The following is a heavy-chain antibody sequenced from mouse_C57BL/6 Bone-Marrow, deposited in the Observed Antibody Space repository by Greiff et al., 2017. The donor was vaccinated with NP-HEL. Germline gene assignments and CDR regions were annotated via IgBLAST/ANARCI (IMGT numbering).Heavy chain of an antibody. D-gene: IGHD1-3*01. J-gene: IGHJ2*01. CDR1: GYTFTSYG. Sequence: VKLQESGAELARPGASVKLSCKASGYTFTSYGISWVKQRTGQGLEWIGEIYPRSGNTYYNEKFKGKATLTADKSSSTAYMELRSLTSEDSAVYFCARSGVRGYFDYWGQGTTLTVSS. CDR2: IYPRSGNT. V-gene: IGHV1-81*01. CDR3: ARSGVRGYFDY.